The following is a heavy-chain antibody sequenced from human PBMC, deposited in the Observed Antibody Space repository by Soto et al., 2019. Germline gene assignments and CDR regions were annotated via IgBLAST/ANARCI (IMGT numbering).Heavy chain of an antibody. CDR1: GYTFTSYA. J-gene: IGHJ5*02. D-gene: IGHD2-2*02. Sequence: ASVKVSCKASGYTFTSYAMHWVRQAPGQRLEWMGWINAGNGNTKYSQKFQGRVTITRDTSASTAYMELSSLRSEDTAVYYCARELVSIVVVPAAIGAGPWGQGTLVPVSS. CDR2: INAGNGNT. V-gene: IGHV1-3*01. CDR3: ARELVSIVVVPAAIGAGP.